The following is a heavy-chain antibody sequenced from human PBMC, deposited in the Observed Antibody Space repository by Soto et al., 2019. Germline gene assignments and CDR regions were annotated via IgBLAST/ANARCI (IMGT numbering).Heavy chain of an antibody. Sequence: EVQLVESGGGLVQPGGSLRLSCAASGFTFSTYWMSWVRQAPGQGLQWVANIKQDGTETHYVESVKGRFTISRDNAKNSVFLQMNSLGVEDTAVYYSSREANLGYWGQGTLVTVSS. J-gene: IGHJ4*02. CDR3: SREANLGY. CDR1: GFTFSTYW. CDR2: IKQDGTET. D-gene: IGHD3-16*01. V-gene: IGHV3-7*01.